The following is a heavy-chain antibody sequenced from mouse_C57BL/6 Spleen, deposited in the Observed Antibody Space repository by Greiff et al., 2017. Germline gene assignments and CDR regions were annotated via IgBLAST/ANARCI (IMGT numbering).Heavy chain of an antibody. Sequence: VQLQQSGPELVKPGASVKISCKASGYAFSSSWMNWVKQRPGKGLEWIGRIYPGDGDTNYNGKFKGKATLTADKSSSTAYMQLSSLTSEDSAVYFGARGVYDGYYAWFAYWGQGTLVTVSA. D-gene: IGHD2-3*01. CDR3: ARGVYDGYYAWFAY. CDR2: IYPGDGDT. V-gene: IGHV1-82*01. CDR1: GYAFSSSW. J-gene: IGHJ3*01.